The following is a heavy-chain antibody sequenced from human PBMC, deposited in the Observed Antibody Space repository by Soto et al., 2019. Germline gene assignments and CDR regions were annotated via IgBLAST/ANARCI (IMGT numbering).Heavy chain of an antibody. CDR2: IYYSGST. CDR1: GGSISSGDYY. V-gene: IGHV4-30-4*01. CDR3: ARDPPPNGIFDY. Sequence: PSETLSLTCTVSGGSISSGDYYWSWIRQPPGKGLEWIGYIYYSGSTYYNPSLKSRVTISVDTSKNQFSLKLSSVTAADTAVYYCARDPPPNGIFDYWGQGTLVTVSS. J-gene: IGHJ4*02.